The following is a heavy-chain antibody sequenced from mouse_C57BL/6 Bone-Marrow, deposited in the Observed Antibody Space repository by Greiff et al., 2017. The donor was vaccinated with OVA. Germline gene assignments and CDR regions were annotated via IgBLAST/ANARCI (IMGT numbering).Heavy chain of an antibody. CDR3: AREYYGSRNWYFDV. D-gene: IGHD1-1*01. J-gene: IGHJ1*03. CDR2: INYDGSST. CDR1: GFTFSDYY. Sequence: EVHLVESGGGLVQPGSSMKLSCTASGFTFSDYYMAWVRQVPEKGLEWVANINYDGSSTYYLDSLKSRFIISRDNAKNILYLQMSSLKSEDTATYYCAREYYGSRNWYFDVWGTGTTVTVSS. V-gene: IGHV5-16*01.